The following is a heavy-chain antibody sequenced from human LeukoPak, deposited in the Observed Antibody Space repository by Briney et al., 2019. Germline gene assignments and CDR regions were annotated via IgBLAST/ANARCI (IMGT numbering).Heavy chain of an antibody. Sequence: GGSLRLSCTTSGFIFRSYGMHWVRQAPGKGLEWVAFIHYDGNIKHYADSVKGRFTISRDNSKNSLYLHMNNLRVEDTALYYCAKVQQYDFWSGRNWFDPWGQGTLVTVSS. V-gene: IGHV3-30*02. CDR3: AKVQQYDFWSGRNWFDP. CDR2: IHYDGNIK. D-gene: IGHD3-3*01. J-gene: IGHJ5*02. CDR1: GFIFRSYG.